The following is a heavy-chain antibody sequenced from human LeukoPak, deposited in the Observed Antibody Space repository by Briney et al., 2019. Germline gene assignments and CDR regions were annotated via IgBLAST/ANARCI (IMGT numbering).Heavy chain of an antibody. V-gene: IGHV3-30*18. CDR3: AKDLGEYYYDSSGYPDY. Sequence: GGSLRLSCAASGFTFSSYGMHWVRQAPGKGLEWVAVISYDGSNKYYADSVKGRFTISRDNSKNTLYLQMNSLRAEDTAVYYCAKDLGEYYYDSSGYPDYWGQGTLVTVSS. D-gene: IGHD3-22*01. J-gene: IGHJ4*02. CDR1: GFTFSSYG. CDR2: ISYDGSNK.